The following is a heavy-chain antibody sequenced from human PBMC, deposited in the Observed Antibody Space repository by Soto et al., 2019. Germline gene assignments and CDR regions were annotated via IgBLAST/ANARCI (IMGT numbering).Heavy chain of an antibody. Sequence: PGGSLRLSCVGSGFSFSGNWMNWVRQAPGKGLEWVANIKQDGGEKYYVDSVKGRFIISRDNARNTLYLQMSFLRVEDTAIYYCAREGPTYNFDHWGQGTPVTVSS. CDR2: IKQDGGEK. CDR3: AREGPTYNFDH. V-gene: IGHV3-7*01. D-gene: IGHD1-1*01. CDR1: GFSFSGNW. J-gene: IGHJ4*02.